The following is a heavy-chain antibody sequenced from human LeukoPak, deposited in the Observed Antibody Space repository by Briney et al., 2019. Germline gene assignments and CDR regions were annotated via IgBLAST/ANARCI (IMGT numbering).Heavy chain of an antibody. D-gene: IGHD3-22*01. V-gene: IGHV1-2*02. J-gene: IGHJ4*02. CDR1: GYTFTAYY. CDR2: INPNSGGT. CDR3: ARGATLYYYDTRGYYDY. Sequence: ASVKVSCKASGYTFTAYYMHWVRQAPGQGLEWMGWINPNSGGTNYAQKFQGRVTMTRDTFISTAYMELSRLRSDDTAVYYCARGATLYYYDTRGYYDYWGQGTLVTVSS.